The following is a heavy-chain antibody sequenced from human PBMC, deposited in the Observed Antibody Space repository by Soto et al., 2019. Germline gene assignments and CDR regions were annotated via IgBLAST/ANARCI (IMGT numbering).Heavy chain of an antibody. D-gene: IGHD6-6*01. CDR1: GFTFSSYW. J-gene: IGHJ6*02. CDR3: ARHSSSSQYYYYGMDV. CDR2: IKQDGSEK. V-gene: IGHV3-7*05. Sequence: PGGSLRLSCAASGFTFSSYWMSWVRQAPGKGLEWVANIKQDGSEKYYVDSVKGRFTISRDNAKNSLYLQMNSLRAEDTAVYYCARHSSSSQYYYYGMDVWGQGTTVTVSS.